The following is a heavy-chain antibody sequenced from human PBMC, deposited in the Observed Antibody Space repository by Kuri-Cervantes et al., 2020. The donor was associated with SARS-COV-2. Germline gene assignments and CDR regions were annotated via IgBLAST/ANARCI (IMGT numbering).Heavy chain of an antibody. CDR2: INSSGSTI. CDR3: TRMSSGGSPDY. Sequence: GESLKISCVASGFNFSSYEMNWVRQAPGRGLEWVSYINSSGSTIYYADSVKGRFTISRDNAKNSLYLQMSSLRVEDTAVYYCTRMSSGGSPDYWGQGTLVTVSS. V-gene: IGHV3-48*03. D-gene: IGHD2-15*01. CDR1: GFNFSSYE. J-gene: IGHJ4*02.